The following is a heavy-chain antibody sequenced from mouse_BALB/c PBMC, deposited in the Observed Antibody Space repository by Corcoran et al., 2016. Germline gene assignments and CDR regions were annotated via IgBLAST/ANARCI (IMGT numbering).Heavy chain of an antibody. CDR3: ARRDDWDTAMDY. CDR2: ILPGSGST. D-gene: IGHD4-1*01. CDR1: GYTFSSYW. J-gene: IGHJ4*01. Sequence: QVQLQQSGAELMKPGASVKISCKATGYTFSSYWIEWVKQRPGHGLEWIGEILPGSGSTNYNEKFKGKATFTADTSSNTAYMQLSSLTSEDSVVYYCARRDDWDTAMDYWGQGTSVTVSS. V-gene: IGHV1-9*01.